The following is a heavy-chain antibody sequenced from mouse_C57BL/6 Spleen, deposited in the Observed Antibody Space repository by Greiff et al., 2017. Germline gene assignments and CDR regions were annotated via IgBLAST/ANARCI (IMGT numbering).Heavy chain of an antibody. D-gene: IGHD1-1*01. V-gene: IGHV1-50*01. CDR2: IGPSGSYT. CDR1: GYTFTSYW. Sequence: QVQLQQPGAELVKPGASVKLSCKASGYTFTSYWMQWVKQRPGQGLEWIGEIGPSGSYTNYKQKFKGKATLTVDTSSSTAYMQLSSLTSEDSAVYYCTSNYGSSYGFAYWGQGTLVTVSA. J-gene: IGHJ3*01. CDR3: TSNYGSSYGFAY.